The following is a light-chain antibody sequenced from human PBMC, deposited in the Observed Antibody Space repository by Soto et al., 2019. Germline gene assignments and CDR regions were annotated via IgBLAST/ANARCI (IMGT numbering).Light chain of an antibody. CDR2: DAA. Sequence: DIQMTQSPSSLSASVGDRVTISCQASQDIRNYLNWYQQKPGKAPQLLIYDAANLQTGVPSRFSGSGAGTDFTLTISSLQPEDCATYYCQHYDNLFLFTFGPGTKVDI. CDR3: QHYDNLFLFT. CDR1: QDIRNY. J-gene: IGKJ3*01. V-gene: IGKV1-33*01.